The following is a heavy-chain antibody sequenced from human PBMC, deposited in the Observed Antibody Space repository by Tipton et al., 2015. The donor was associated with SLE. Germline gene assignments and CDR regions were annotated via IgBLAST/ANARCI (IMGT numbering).Heavy chain of an antibody. CDR2: IYHSGST. CDR1: GGSFSGYY. J-gene: IGHJ3*02. V-gene: IGHV4-34*09. Sequence: TLSLTCAVYGGSFSGYYWSWIRQPPGKGLEWIGYIYHSGSTNYNPSLKSRVTISVDMSRNQFSLRLNSVTAADTGLYYCVRGEMDVFHIWGQGTVVSVSS. CDR3: VRGEMDVFHI.